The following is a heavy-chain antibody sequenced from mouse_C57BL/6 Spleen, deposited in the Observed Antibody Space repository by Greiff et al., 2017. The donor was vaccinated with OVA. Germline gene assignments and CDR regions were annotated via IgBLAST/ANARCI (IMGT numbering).Heavy chain of an antibody. V-gene: IGHV1-54*01. CDR2: INPGSGGT. J-gene: IGHJ2*01. Sequence: VQVVESGAELVRPGTSVKVSCKASGYAFTNYLIEWVKQRPGQGLEWIGVINPGSGGTNYNEKFQGKATLTADKSSSTAYMQLSSLTSEDSAVYFCARAYEALLDYWGQGTTLTVSS. D-gene: IGHD2-3*01. CDR3: ARAYEALLDY. CDR1: GYAFTNYL.